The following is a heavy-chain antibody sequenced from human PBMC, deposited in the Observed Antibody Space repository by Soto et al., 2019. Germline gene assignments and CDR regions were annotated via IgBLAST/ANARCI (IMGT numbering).Heavy chain of an antibody. CDR3: ARDYGYSYGAYYYYYGMDA. J-gene: IGHJ6*02. CDR1: GVSVSSVSYY. D-gene: IGHD5-18*01. V-gene: IGHV4-61*01. CDR2: IYYSGST. Sequence: PSETLSLTCTVSGVSVSSVSYYWSWIPQPPGKGLEWIGYIYYSGSTNYNPSLKSRVTISVDTSKNQFSLKLSSVTAADTAVYYCARDYGYSYGAYYYYYGMDAWGQGTTVS.